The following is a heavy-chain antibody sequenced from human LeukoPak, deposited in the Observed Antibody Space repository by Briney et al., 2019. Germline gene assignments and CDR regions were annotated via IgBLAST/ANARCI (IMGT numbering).Heavy chain of an antibody. V-gene: IGHV3-21*01. CDR1: GFTFSSYS. J-gene: IGHJ4*02. CDR2: ISSSSSYI. Sequence: GGSLRLSCAASGFTFSSYSMNWVRQAPGKGLEWVSSISSSSSYIYYADSVKGRFTISRDNAKNSLYLQMNSLRAEDTAVYYCARGSWDGYNFGSSWGQGTLVTVSS. D-gene: IGHD5-24*01. CDR3: ARGSWDGYNFGSS.